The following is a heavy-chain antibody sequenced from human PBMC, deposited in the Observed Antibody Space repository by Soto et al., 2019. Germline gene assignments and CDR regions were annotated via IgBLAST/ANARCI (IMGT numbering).Heavy chain of an antibody. Sequence: GGSLRLSCAASGFTFSSYWMSWVRQAPGKGLEWVSTISGNGGSTYYADSVKGRFTISRDNSKNTLYLQMNSLRAEDTAVYYCARDQQWLVRFYFDFWGQGTLVTVSS. CDR1: GFTFSSYW. CDR2: ISGNGGST. J-gene: IGHJ4*02. V-gene: IGHV3-23*01. CDR3: ARDQQWLVRFYFDF. D-gene: IGHD6-19*01.